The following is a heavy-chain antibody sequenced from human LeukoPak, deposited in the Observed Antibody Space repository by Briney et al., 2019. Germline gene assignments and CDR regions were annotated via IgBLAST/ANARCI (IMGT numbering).Heavy chain of an antibody. V-gene: IGHV4-30-4*07. J-gene: IGHJ4*02. CDR1: GGSISSGGYS. D-gene: IGHD3-22*01. CDR3: ARGLYYYDSSGYYRGNTDFDY. Sequence: PSETLSLTCAVSGGSISSGGYSWSWIRQPPGKGLEWIGSIYYSGSTYYNPSLKSRVTISVDTSKNQFSLKLSSVTAADTAVYYCARGLYYYDSSGYYRGNTDFDYWGQGTLVTVSS. CDR2: IYYSGST.